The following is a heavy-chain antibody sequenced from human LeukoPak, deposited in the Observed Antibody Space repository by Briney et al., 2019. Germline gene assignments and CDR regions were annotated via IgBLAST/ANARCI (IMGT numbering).Heavy chain of an antibody. J-gene: IGHJ5*02. Sequence: ASVKVSCKASGYTFTGYYMHWVRQAPGQGLEWMGWINPNSGGTNYAQKFQGRVTMTRDTSISTAYMELSRLRSDATAVYCCACPRLGVVLGARLSGCDPWGQGTLVTLSS. CDR3: ACPRLGVVLGARLSGCDP. V-gene: IGHV1-2*02. CDR1: GYTFTGYY. CDR2: INPNSGGT. D-gene: IGHD2-2*01.